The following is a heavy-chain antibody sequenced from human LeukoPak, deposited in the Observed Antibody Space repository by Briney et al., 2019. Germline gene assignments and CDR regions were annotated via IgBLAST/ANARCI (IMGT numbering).Heavy chain of an antibody. CDR1: GFTFSSYS. J-gene: IGHJ4*02. CDR2: ISSSSSTI. D-gene: IGHD3-10*01. CDR3: ARDSHTAMVRGVIPY. V-gene: IGHV3-48*04. Sequence: GGSLRLSCAASGFTFSSYSMNWVRQAPGKGLEWVSYISSSSSTIYYADSVKGRFTISRDNAKNSLYLQMNSLRAEDTAVYYCARDSHTAMVRGVIPYWGQGTLVTVSS.